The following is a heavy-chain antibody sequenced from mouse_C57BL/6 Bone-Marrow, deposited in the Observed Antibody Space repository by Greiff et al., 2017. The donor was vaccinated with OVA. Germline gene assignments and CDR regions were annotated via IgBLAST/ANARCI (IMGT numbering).Heavy chain of an antibody. CDR2: INPNNGGT. Sequence: EVKLQQSGPELVKPGASVKISCKASGYTFTDYYMNWVKQSHGKSLEWIGDINPNNGGTSYNQKFKGKATLTVDKSSSTAYMELRSLTSEDSAVYYCAREDGNYWCAYWGQGTLVTVSA. V-gene: IGHV1-26*01. J-gene: IGHJ3*01. CDR3: AREDGNYWCAY. CDR1: GYTFTDYY. D-gene: IGHD2-1*01.